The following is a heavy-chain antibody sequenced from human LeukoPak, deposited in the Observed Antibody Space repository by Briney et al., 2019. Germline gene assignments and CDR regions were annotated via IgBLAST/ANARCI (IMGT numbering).Heavy chain of an antibody. CDR3: ARQTGSGLFILP. D-gene: IGHD3/OR15-3a*01. CDR1: GGSFSDYY. CDR2: INHSGST. Sequence: SETLSLTCAVYGGSFSDYYWSWIRQPPGKGLEWIGEINHSGSTSYNPSLKSRVTISVDTSKNQFSLKLTSVTAADTAVYYCARQTGSGLFILPGGQGTLVTVSS. J-gene: IGHJ4*02. V-gene: IGHV4-34*01.